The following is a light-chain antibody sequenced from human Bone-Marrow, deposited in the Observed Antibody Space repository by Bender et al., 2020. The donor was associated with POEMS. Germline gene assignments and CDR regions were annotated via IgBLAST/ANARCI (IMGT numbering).Light chain of an antibody. CDR2: SNN. Sequence: QSVLTQPPSASGTPGQSVTISCSGTSSNFGNNAANWYQHVPGTAPKLLIYSNNQGPSGVPDRFSAPTAGTSASLAISGLHSDDEADYYCSSWDDSLNGWVFGGGTKLTVL. CDR3: SSWDDSLNGWV. J-gene: IGLJ3*02. CDR1: SSNFGNNA. V-gene: IGLV1-44*01.